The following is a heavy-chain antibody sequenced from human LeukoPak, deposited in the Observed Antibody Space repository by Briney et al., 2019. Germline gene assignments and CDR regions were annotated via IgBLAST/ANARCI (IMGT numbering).Heavy chain of an antibody. CDR1: GGSFSDYC. Sequence: PSETLSLTCAVYGGSFSDYCWSWIRQPPGKGLEWIGDINHSGSTNYNPSLKSRVTISVDTSRNQFSLKLSSVTAADTAVYYCAREDYCSGGSCYSGYFQHWGQGTLVTVSS. CDR2: INHSGST. CDR3: AREDYCSGGSCYSGYFQH. V-gene: IGHV4-34*01. D-gene: IGHD2-15*01. J-gene: IGHJ1*01.